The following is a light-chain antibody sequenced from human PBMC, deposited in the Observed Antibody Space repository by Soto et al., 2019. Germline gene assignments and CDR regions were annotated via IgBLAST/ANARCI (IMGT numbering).Light chain of an antibody. CDR2: DVS. J-gene: IGLJ1*01. V-gene: IGLV2-14*01. CDR3: GSYTTSSNYV. Sequence: QSALTQPASESGSPGQSITISCTGTSSDVGAYNYVSWYQQHPGKAPKLMIYDVSHRPSGVSHRFSGSKSGNTASLTISGLQAEDEADYYCGSYTTSSNYVFGTGTKLTVL. CDR1: SSDVGAYNY.